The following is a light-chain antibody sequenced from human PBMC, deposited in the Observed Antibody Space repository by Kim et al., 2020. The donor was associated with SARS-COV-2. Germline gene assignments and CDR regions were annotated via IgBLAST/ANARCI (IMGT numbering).Light chain of an antibody. Sequence: ASVGDRVTITCRASQSISTYLHWYQQKPGKFPKLLINTASSLQSGVPSRFSGSGSGTDFTLTISSLQPEDFATYYCQQSYDVPITFGQGTRLEIK. J-gene: IGKJ5*01. CDR1: QSISTY. V-gene: IGKV1-39*01. CDR3: QQSYDVPIT. CDR2: TAS.